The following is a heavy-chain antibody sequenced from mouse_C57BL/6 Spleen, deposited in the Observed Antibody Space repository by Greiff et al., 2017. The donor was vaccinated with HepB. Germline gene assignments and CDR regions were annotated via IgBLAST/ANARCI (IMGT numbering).Heavy chain of an antibody. V-gene: IGHV1-61*01. Sequence: QVQLQQPGAELVRPGSSVKLSCKASGYTFTSYWMDWVKQRPGQGLEWIGNIYPSDSETHYNQKFKDKATLTVDKSSSTAYMQLSSLTSEDSAVYYGASRGRGAMDYWGQGTSVTVSS. CDR2: IYPSDSET. CDR1: GYTFTSYW. J-gene: IGHJ4*01. D-gene: IGHD3-1*01. CDR3: ASRGRGAMDY.